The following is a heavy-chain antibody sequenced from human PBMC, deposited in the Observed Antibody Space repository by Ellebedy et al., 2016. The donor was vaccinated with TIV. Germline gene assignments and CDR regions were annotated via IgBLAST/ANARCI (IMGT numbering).Heavy chain of an antibody. CDR3: ARGGTSGTHHCDY. V-gene: IGHV4-38-2*02. CDR2: VYHSGTT. J-gene: IGHJ4*02. CDR1: GYSISSDYY. Sequence: SETLSLTCTVSGYSISSDYYWGWIRQPPGKGLEWIGSVYHSGTTYYNPSLKTRVTISIESSKNQFSLKLNSVTAADTAVYYCARGGTSGTHHCDYWGQGTLVTVSS. D-gene: IGHD3-10*01.